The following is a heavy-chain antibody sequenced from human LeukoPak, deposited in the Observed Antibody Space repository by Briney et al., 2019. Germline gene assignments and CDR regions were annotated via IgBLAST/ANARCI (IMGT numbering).Heavy chain of an antibody. Sequence: GASVKVSCKASGYTFTSYAMNWVRQAPGQGLEWMGWINPNSGGTNYAQKFQGRVTMTRDTSISTVYMELSSLRSEDTAVYYCAAGAYDSSGYYWRVYYYYYMDAWGKGTTVTVSS. CDR3: AAGAYDSSGYYWRVYYYYYMDA. CDR1: GYTFTSYA. D-gene: IGHD3-22*01. CDR2: INPNSGGT. J-gene: IGHJ6*03. V-gene: IGHV1-2*02.